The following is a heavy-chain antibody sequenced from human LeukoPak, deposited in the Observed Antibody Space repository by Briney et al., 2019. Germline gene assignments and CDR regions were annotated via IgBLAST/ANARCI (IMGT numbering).Heavy chain of an antibody. CDR3: ARTNPVYGDYDY. Sequence: GGSLRLSCAVSGFIVNDNYMSWVRQAPGKGLQWVSVMFPDGRTYYADSVKGRFTISRDLARNTLLLQMHSLRADDTAVHYCARTNPVYGDYDYWGQRTLVTVSS. J-gene: IGHJ4*02. V-gene: IGHV3-53*01. CDR1: GFIVNDNY. CDR2: MFPDGRT. D-gene: IGHD4-17*01.